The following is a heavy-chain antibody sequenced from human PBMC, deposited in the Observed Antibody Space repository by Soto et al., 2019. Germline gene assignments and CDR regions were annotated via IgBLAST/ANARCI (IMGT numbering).Heavy chain of an antibody. D-gene: IGHD2-21*02. CDR2: ISAYNGNT. Sequence: QVQLVRSGAEVKKPGASVKVSCKASGYTFTSYGISWVRQAPGQGLEWMGWISAYNGNTNYAQKLQGRVTMTTDTSTSTADMELRSLSPDDTAVYSWARDGDGGAAAVYWGQGTLVTVSS. J-gene: IGHJ4*02. CDR1: GYTFTSYG. V-gene: IGHV1-18*01. CDR3: ARDGDGGAAAVY.